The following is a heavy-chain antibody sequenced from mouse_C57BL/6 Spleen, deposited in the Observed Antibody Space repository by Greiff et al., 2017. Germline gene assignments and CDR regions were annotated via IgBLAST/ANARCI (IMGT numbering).Heavy chain of an antibody. CDR1: GYTFTSYW. CDR3: ARSKMITTVVATGDY. Sequence: QVQLKQPGAELVKPGASVKLSCKASGYTFTSYWMQWVKQRPGQGLEWIGEIDPSDSYTNYNQKFKGKATLTVDTSSSTAYMQLSSLTSEDSAVYYCARSKMITTVVATGDYWGQGTTLTVSS. D-gene: IGHD1-1*01. CDR2: IDPSDSYT. V-gene: IGHV1-50*01. J-gene: IGHJ2*01.